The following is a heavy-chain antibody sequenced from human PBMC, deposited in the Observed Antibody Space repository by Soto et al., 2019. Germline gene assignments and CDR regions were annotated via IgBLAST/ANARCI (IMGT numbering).Heavy chain of an antibody. V-gene: IGHV3-74*01. Sequence: EVQLVESGGGLVQPGGSLRLSCAASGFTFSIYWMHWVRQAPGKGLVWVSRIDNAGSSARYADSVKGRFTISRDNAKNTVYLQLNSQRAEDTAVYYCTRVGGSGSGMDVWGQGTTVTVSS. CDR1: GFTFSIYW. D-gene: IGHD3-10*01. CDR2: IDNAGSSA. CDR3: TRVGGSGSGMDV. J-gene: IGHJ6*02.